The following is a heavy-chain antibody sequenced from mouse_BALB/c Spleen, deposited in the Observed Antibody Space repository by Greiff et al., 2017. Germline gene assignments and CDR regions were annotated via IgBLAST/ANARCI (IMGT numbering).Heavy chain of an antibody. D-gene: IGHD2-14*01. V-gene: IGHV5-17*02. CDR3: ARDRYDGNWYFDV. J-gene: IGHJ1*01. CDR1: GFTFSSFG. Sequence: EVKLVESGGGLVQPGGSRKLSCAASGFTFSSFGMHWVRQAPEKGLEWVAYISSGSSTIYYADTVKGRFTISRDNPKNTLFLQMTSLRSEDTAMYYCARDRYDGNWYFDVWGAGTTVTVSS. CDR2: ISSGSSTI.